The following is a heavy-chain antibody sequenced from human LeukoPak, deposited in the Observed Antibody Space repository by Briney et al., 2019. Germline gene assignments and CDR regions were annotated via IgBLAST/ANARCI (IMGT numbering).Heavy chain of an antibody. CDR3: ARVSDIGKKWELRPQVLDY. J-gene: IGHJ4*02. CDR2: INPSGGST. Sequence: ASVKVSCKASGYTFTCYYMHWVRQAPGQGLEWMGIINPSGGSTSYAQKFQGRVTMTRDTSISTAYMELSRLRSDDTAVYYCARVSDIGKKWELRPQVLDYWGQGTLVTVSS. D-gene: IGHD1-26*01. CDR1: GYTFTCYY. V-gene: IGHV1-46*01.